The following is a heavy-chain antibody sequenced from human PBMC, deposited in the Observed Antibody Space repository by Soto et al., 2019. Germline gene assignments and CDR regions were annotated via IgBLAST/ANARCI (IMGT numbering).Heavy chain of an antibody. CDR2: IYYSGST. V-gene: IGHV4-39*02. J-gene: IGHJ4*02. Sequence: SETLSLTCTVSGGSISSSEYYWGWIRQPPGKGLEWIGSIYYSGSTYYNPSLKSRVTISIASSKKEFSLKLTSVTAADTALYYCARDKITGLFDYWGQGTLVTVS. CDR1: GGSISSSEYY. D-gene: IGHD2-8*02. CDR3: ARDKITGLFDY.